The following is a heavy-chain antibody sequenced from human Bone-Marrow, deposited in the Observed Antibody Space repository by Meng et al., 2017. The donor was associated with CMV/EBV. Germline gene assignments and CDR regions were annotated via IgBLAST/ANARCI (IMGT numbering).Heavy chain of an antibody. CDR1: GGTFSSYA. CDR3: AKAAATSSLPYYYYGMDV. V-gene: IGHV1-69*05. Sequence: SSVKVSCKASGGTFSSYAISWVRQAPGQGLEWMGGIIPIFGTANYAQKFQGRVTITTDESTSTAYMELSSLRSEDTAVYYCAKAAATSSLPYYYYGMDVWARGTTVTVSS. D-gene: IGHD2-15*01. J-gene: IGHJ6*02. CDR2: IIPIFGTA.